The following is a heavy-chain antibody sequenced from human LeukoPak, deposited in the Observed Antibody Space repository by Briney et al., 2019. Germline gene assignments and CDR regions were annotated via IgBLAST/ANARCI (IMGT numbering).Heavy chain of an antibody. Sequence: GGSLRLSCVASGFTFSNYAMHWVRQAPGKGQEYVSAINTNGGTTYYANSVKGRFTISRDNSKNTVYLQMGSLRAEGMAVYYCVRTSGSLDYWGQGTLVTVSS. J-gene: IGHJ4*02. CDR1: GFTFSNYA. V-gene: IGHV3-64*01. D-gene: IGHD1-26*01. CDR2: INTNGGTT. CDR3: VRTSGSLDY.